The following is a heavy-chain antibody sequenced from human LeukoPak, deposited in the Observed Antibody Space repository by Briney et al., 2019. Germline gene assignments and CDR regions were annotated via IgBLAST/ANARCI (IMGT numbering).Heavy chain of an antibody. Sequence: SVKVSCKASGGAFSSYTISWVRQAPGQGLEWMGRIIPILGIANYAQKFQGRVTITADKSTSTAYMELSSLRSEDTAVYYCARSLDGSNDWFDPWGQGTLVTVSS. V-gene: IGHV1-69*02. D-gene: IGHD1-26*01. J-gene: IGHJ5*02. CDR2: IIPILGIA. CDR3: ARSLDGSNDWFDP. CDR1: GGAFSSYT.